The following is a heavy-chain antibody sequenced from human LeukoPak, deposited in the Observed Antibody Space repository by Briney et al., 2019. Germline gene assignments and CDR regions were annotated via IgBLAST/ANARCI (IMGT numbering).Heavy chain of an antibody. CDR3: AKQPYYYGSGSMGDWFDP. J-gene: IGHJ5*02. Sequence: PGGSLRLSCAASGFTFSSYAMSWVRRAPGKGLEWVSAISGSGGSTYYADSVKGRFTISRDNSKNTLYLQMNSLRAEDTAVYYCAKQPYYYGSGSMGDWFDPWGQGTLVTVSS. CDR2: ISGSGGST. D-gene: IGHD3-10*01. V-gene: IGHV3-23*01. CDR1: GFTFSSYA.